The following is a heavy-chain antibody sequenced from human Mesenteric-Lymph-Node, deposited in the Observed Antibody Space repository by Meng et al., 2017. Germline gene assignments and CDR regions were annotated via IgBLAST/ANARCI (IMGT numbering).Heavy chain of an antibody. J-gene: IGHJ4*02. D-gene: IGHD1-26*01. CDR1: GSTFSSYW. CDR2: INSDGSST. CDR3: ARDLGELLVDY. Sequence: GGSLRLSCAASGSTFSSYWMHWVRQAPGKWLVWVSRINSDGSSTSYADSVKGRFTISRDHAKNTLYLQMNSLRSEDTAVYYCARDLGELLVDYWGQGNPV. V-gene: IGHV3-74*01.